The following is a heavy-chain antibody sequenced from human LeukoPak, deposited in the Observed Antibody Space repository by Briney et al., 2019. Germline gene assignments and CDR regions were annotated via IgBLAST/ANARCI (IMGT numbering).Heavy chain of an antibody. Sequence: ASVKVSCKASGYTFTSYDINWVRQATGQGLEWMGWMNPNSGNTGYAQKFQGRVTMTRNTSISTAYMGLSSRRSEDQAVYYCARAALRYCSSTSGYRGLGPYYYYYMDVWGKGTTVTVSS. J-gene: IGHJ6*03. CDR2: MNPNSGNT. CDR1: GYTFTSYD. D-gene: IGHD2-2*01. CDR3: ARAALRYCSSTSGYRGLGPYYYYYMDV. V-gene: IGHV1-8*01.